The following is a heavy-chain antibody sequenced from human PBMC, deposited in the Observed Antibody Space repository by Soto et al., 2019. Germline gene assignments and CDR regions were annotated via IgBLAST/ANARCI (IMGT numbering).Heavy chain of an antibody. CDR3: ARGGGSPYHDHEFDY. CDR1: GVSTSNHY. CDR2: IYYRGTT. Sequence: QVQLHESGPGLLKPSEILSLTCSVSGVSTSNHYWTWIRQPPGQGPEWIGCIYYRGTTNYNASFNSRVTISVDKSKNRLALRLSSVTTADTAVYYCARGGGSPYHDHEFDYWGQGILVTVSS. J-gene: IGHJ4*02. D-gene: IGHD2-2*01. V-gene: IGHV4-59*11.